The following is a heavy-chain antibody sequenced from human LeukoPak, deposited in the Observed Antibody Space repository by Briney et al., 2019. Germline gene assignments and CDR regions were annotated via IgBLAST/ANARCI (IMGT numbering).Heavy chain of an antibody. CDR2: ISGSGGST. CDR1: GFTFSSYA. Sequence: GGSLRLSCAASGFTFSSYAMSWVRQAPGKGLEWVSAISGSGGSTYYADSVKGRFTISRDNSKNTLYLQMNSLRAEGTAVYYCAKDQRAYGDYVPFDYWGQGTLVTVSS. D-gene: IGHD4-17*01. V-gene: IGHV3-23*01. J-gene: IGHJ4*02. CDR3: AKDQRAYGDYVPFDY.